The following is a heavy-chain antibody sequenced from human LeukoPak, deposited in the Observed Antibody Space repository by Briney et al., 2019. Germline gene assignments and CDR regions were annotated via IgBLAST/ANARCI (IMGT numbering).Heavy chain of an antibody. D-gene: IGHD2-2*01. CDR2: VNHGGST. J-gene: IGHJ5*02. CDR3: ARAPPYCSSTSCYPNRWFDP. Sequence: SETLSLTCAVYGGSFSTYYWSWIRQPPGKGLEWIGEVNHGGSTNYNPSLKSRVTISVDTSTNRFSLKLSSVTAADTAVYYCARAPPYCSSTSCYPNRWFDPWGQGTLVTVSS. V-gene: IGHV4-34*01. CDR1: GGSFSTYY.